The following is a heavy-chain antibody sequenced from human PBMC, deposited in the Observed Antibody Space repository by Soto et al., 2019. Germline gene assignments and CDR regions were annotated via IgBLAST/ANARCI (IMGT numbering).Heavy chain of an antibody. J-gene: IGHJ6*02. CDR3: ARDKRQSFYYGSGSYFYYGMDV. D-gene: IGHD3-10*01. CDR2: ISYDGSNK. CDR1: GFTFSSYA. Sequence: PGGSLRLSCAASGFTFSSYAMHWVRQAPGKGLEWVAVISYDGSNKYYADSVKGRFTISRDNSKNTLYLQMNSLRAEDTAVYYCARDKRQSFYYGSGSYFYYGMDVWGQGTTVTVSS. V-gene: IGHV3-30-3*01.